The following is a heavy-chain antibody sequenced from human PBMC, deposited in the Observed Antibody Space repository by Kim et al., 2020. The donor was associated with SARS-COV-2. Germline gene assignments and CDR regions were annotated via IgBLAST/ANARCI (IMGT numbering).Heavy chain of an antibody. Sequence: GGSLRLSCAASGFTFDDYAMHWVRQAPGKGLEWVSLISWDGGSTYYADSVKGRFTISRDNSKNSLYLQMNSLRAEDTALYYCAKDIGDGEDLYYYGSGSYFDYWGQGTLVTVSS. V-gene: IGHV3-43D*03. J-gene: IGHJ4*02. CDR2: ISWDGGST. CDR3: AKDIGDGEDLYYYGSGSYFDY. CDR1: GFTFDDYA. D-gene: IGHD3-10*01.